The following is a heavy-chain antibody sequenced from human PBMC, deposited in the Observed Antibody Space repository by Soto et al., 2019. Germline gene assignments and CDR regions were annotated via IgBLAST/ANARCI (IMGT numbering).Heavy chain of an antibody. CDR1: GFTFSSYA. D-gene: IGHD3-3*01. CDR2: IRSSGGST. J-gene: IGHJ4*02. V-gene: IGHV3-23*01. CDR3: TPSYYNFWSGYPY. Sequence: EVQLLESGGGLVQPGGSLRLSCAASGFTFSSYAMNWVRQAPGKGLEWVSTIRSSGGSTYYADSVKGRFTISRDNSKNTLYLQMNSPRAEDTAVYYCTPSYYNFWSGYPYWGQGTLVTVSS.